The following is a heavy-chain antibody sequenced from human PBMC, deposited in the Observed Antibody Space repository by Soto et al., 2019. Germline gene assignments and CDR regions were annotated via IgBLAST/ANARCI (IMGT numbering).Heavy chain of an antibody. J-gene: IGHJ5*02. Sequence: SETLSLTCTVSGGTISSWYWSWIRQPPGKGLEWIGYIYYSGSTNCNPSLKSRVTISVDTSKNQFSLKLSSVTAADTAVYYCARHEEAYCGGDCSPNWFDPWGQGTLVTVPQ. D-gene: IGHD2-21*02. V-gene: IGHV4-59*08. CDR3: ARHEEAYCGGDCSPNWFDP. CDR2: IYYSGST. CDR1: GGTISSWY.